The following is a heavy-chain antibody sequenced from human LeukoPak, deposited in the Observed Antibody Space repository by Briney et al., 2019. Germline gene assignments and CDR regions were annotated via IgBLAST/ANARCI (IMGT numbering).Heavy chain of an antibody. V-gene: IGHV1-69*04. CDR1: GGTFSSYA. Sequence: ASVKVSCKASGGTFSSYAISWVRQAPGQGLEWMGRIIPILGIANYAQKFQGRVTITADKSTSTAYMELSSLRSEDTAVYYCAREYLGGYYDSSGYQFDYWGQGTLVTVSS. CDR2: IIPILGIA. J-gene: IGHJ4*02. CDR3: AREYLGGYYDSSGYQFDY. D-gene: IGHD3-22*01.